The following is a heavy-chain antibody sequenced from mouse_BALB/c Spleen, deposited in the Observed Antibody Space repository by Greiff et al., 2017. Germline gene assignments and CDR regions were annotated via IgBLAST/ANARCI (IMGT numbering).Heavy chain of an antibody. Sequence: EVQLQQSGPELVKPGASVKISCKASGYTFTDYNMHWVKQSHGKSLEWIGYIYPYNGGTGYNQKFKSKATLTVDNSSSTAYMELRSLTSEDSAVYYCARCYGYDGGSLGFAYWGQGTLVTVSA. J-gene: IGHJ3*01. V-gene: IGHV1S29*02. CDR1: GYTFTDYN. CDR2: IYPYNGGT. D-gene: IGHD2-2*01. CDR3: ARCYGYDGGSLGFAY.